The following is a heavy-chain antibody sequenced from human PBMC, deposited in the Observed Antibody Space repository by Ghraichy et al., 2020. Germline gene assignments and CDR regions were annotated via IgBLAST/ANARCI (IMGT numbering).Heavy chain of an antibody. V-gene: IGHV4-4*07. CDR1: GASISSYY. CDR3: AKVARRGYGMDF. Sequence: SETLSLTCTVSGASISSYYWSWIRQPAGKGLEWIGLIYITGSTNYNPSLKSRVTMSVDTSKNQFSLKLSSVTAADTAVYYCAKVARRGYGMDFWGQGTTVTVSS. CDR2: IYITGST. J-gene: IGHJ6*02.